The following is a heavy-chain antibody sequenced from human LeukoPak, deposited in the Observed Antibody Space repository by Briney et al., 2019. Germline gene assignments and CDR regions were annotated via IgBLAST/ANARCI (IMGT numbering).Heavy chain of an antibody. CDR3: ARGIYSGRAEYAFDI. Sequence: PGGSLRLSCAASGFTFSSYSMHWVRQAPGKGLAWVADVWPDGTTKQYDDSVKGRFTISRDNSKNTLYLQMSSLRAEDTAIYYCARGIYSGRAEYAFDIWGQGTLVTVSS. CDR2: VWPDGTTK. D-gene: IGHD3-16*01. CDR1: GFTFSSYS. J-gene: IGHJ3*02. V-gene: IGHV3-33*01.